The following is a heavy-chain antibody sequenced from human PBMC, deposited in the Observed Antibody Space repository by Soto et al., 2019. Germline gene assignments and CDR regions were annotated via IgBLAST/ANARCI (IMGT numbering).Heavy chain of an antibody. CDR2: IKSKTDGGTT. Sequence: GGSLRLSCAASGFTFSNAWMSWVRQAPGKGLEWVGRIKSKTDGGTTDYAAPVKGRFTISRDDSKNTLYLQMNSLKTEDTAVYYCTAPGADYYDSSGYYFDYWGQGTLVTVSS. V-gene: IGHV3-15*01. J-gene: IGHJ4*02. CDR1: GFTFSNAW. D-gene: IGHD3-22*01. CDR3: TAPGADYYDSSGYYFDY.